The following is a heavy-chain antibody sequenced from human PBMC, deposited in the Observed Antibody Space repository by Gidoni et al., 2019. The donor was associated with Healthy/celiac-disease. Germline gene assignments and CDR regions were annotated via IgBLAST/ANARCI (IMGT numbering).Heavy chain of an antibody. CDR3: AKDTYYDSSGYYYDPTPPTDY. V-gene: IGHV3-23*01. Sequence: EVQLLESGGGLVQPGGSLRLSCAASGFTFSSYAMRWVRQAPGQGLEWVSAISGSGGSTYYSDSGKGRFTISRDNSKNTLYLQMNSLIAEDTAVYYCAKDTYYDSSGYYYDPTPPTDYWGQGTLVTVSS. J-gene: IGHJ4*02. D-gene: IGHD3-22*01. CDR1: GFTFSSYA. CDR2: ISGSGGST.